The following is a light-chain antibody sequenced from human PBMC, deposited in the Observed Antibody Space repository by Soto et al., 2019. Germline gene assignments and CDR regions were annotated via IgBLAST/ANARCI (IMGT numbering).Light chain of an antibody. V-gene: IGKV1-17*01. J-gene: IGKJ4*01. Sequence: IQMNQYPSSLSSYVEDRVTITCRASQGIRNDLGWYQQKPGKAPNLLIYAASSLQSGVPSRFSGSGSGTDFTLTIISLQPEDFATYYCQQANSFTLTFCGGTKVDIK. CDR3: QQANSFTLT. CDR2: AAS. CDR1: QGIRND.